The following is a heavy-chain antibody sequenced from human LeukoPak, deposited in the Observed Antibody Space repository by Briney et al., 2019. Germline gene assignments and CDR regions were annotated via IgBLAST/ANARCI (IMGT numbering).Heavy chain of an antibody. V-gene: IGHV4-39*07. J-gene: IGHJ6*02. CDR3: ARDSLPYCSSTSCPALYGMDV. CDR1: GGSISSSSYY. Sequence: SSETLSLTCTVSGGSISSSSYYWGWIRQPPGKGLEWIGSIYYSGSTYYNPSLKSRVTISVDTSKNQFSLKLSSVTAADTAVYYCARDSLPYCSSTSCPALYGMDVWGQGTTVTVSS. D-gene: IGHD2-2*01. CDR2: IYYSGST.